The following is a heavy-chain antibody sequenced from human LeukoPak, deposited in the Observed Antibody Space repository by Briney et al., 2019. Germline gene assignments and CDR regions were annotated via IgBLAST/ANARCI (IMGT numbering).Heavy chain of an antibody. CDR2: IIPIFGIA. Sequence: SVKVSCKASGGTFSSYAISWVRRAPGQGLEWMGRIIPIFGIANYAQKFQGRVTITADKSTSTAYMELSSLRSEDTAVYYCARDGLGNYGMDVWGQGTTVTVSS. CDR3: ARDGLGNYGMDV. CDR1: GGTFSSYA. J-gene: IGHJ6*02. V-gene: IGHV1-69*04. D-gene: IGHD7-27*01.